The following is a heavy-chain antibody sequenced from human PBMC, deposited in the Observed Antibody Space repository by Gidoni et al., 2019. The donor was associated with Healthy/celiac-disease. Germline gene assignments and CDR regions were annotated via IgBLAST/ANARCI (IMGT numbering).Heavy chain of an antibody. J-gene: IGHJ4*02. V-gene: IGHV1-3*01. CDR1: GYTFTSDA. D-gene: IGHD6-19*01. CDR2: INAGNGNT. CDR3: ARVLLGEYSSGWYGY. Sequence: QVQLVQSGAEVKKPGASVKVSCKASGYTFTSDAMHWVRQAPGQRLEWMGWINAGNGNTKYSQKFQGRVTITRDTSASTAYMELSSLRSEDTAVYYCARVLLGEYSSGWYGYWGQGTLVTVSS.